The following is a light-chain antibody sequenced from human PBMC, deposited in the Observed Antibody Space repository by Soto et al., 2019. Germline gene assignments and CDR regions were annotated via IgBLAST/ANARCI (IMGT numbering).Light chain of an antibody. J-gene: IGLJ3*02. CDR1: SSNIGSNT. Sequence: QSVLTQPPPASGTPGQRVTISCSGSSSNIGSNTVNWYQQLPGTAPTLLIYYNNQRPSGVPDRFSGSKSGTSASLAISGLQSEDEAHYYCAAWDDSLYGWVFGGGTKVTVL. CDR2: YNN. CDR3: AAWDDSLYGWV. V-gene: IGLV1-44*01.